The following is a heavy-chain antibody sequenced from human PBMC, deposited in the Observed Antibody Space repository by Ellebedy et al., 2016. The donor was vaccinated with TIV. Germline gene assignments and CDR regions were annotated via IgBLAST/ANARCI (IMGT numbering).Heavy chain of an antibody. J-gene: IGHJ4*02. V-gene: IGHV3-33*01. CDR2: IRYDGSNK. D-gene: IGHD3-22*01. CDR1: GFTFSSYG. Sequence: GGSLRLSXAASGFTFSSYGMHWVRQAPGKGLEWVAVIRYDGSNKYYADSVKGRFTISRDNSKNTLYLQMNSLRAEDTAVYYCAREYYYDSSGYYQYYFDYWGQGTLVTVSS. CDR3: AREYYYDSSGYYQYYFDY.